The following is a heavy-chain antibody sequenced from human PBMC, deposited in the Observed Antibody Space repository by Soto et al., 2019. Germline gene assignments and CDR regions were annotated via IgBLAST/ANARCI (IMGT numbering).Heavy chain of an antibody. J-gene: IGHJ4*01. CDR2: MSPKSGNT. CDR1: AYTFTSYD. Sequence: ASVEISYTASAYTFTSYDINWVRQAAAQGLEWMRWMSPKSGNTGYAQKFQGRVTMTRNTSTSTAYMELNSLISEDTAVYYFARGGDFQGCSYWGQGTLVAVSS. V-gene: IGHV1-8*01. D-gene: IGHD3-16*01. CDR3: ARGGDFQGCSY.